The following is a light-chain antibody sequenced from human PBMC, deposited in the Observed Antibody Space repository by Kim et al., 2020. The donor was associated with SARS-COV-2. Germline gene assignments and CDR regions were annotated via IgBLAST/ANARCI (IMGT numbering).Light chain of an antibody. CDR2: GNS. Sequence: QRVTISCTGSSSNIGAGYDVYWYQQLPGTAPKLLIYGNSNRPSGVPDRFSGSKSGISASLAITGLQAEDEADYYCQSYDSSLSGYVFGTGTKVTVL. V-gene: IGLV1-40*01. CDR3: QSYDSSLSGYV. CDR1: SSNIGAGYD. J-gene: IGLJ1*01.